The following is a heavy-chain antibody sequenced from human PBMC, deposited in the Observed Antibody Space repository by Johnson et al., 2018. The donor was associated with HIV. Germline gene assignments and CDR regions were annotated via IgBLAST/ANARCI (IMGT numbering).Heavy chain of an antibody. J-gene: IGHJ3*01. CDR1: GFTFSSYA. CDR2: ISYDGSNK. V-gene: IGHV3-30-3*01. CDR3: ALKQWLEIPSDALDV. Sequence: QVQLVESGGGVVQPGRSLRLSCAASGFTFSSYAMHWVRQAPGKGLEWVAVISYDGSNKYYADSVKGRFTISRDNAKKTLYLKMNSLRAEDTAVYYCALKQWLEIPSDALDVWGQGTMVTVSS. D-gene: IGHD6-19*01.